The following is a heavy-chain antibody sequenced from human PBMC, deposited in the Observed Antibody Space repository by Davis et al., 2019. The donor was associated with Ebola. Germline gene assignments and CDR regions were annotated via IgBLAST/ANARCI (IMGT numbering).Heavy chain of an antibody. CDR3: ARDNNWATDY. Sequence: GESLKISCAASGFTFSGSAMHWVRQAPGKGLEWLAFIRRDESDKFYADSVKGRFTISRDNSKDTVYLQMNSLRVEDTAVYHCARDNNWATDYWGQGALVTVSS. D-gene: IGHD2/OR15-2a*01. V-gene: IGHV3-30*02. J-gene: IGHJ4*02. CDR2: IRRDESDK. CDR1: GFTFSGSA.